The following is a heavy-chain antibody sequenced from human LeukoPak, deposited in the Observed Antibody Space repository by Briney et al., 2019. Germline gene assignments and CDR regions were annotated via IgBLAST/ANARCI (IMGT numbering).Heavy chain of an antibody. Sequence: GGSLRLSCAVSGLTFSSSWMDWVRQAPGKGLEWVASINPDGNKKYSADSVKGRFTISRDNAENSPYLQMNSLRVEDTAFYYCARDLAYSRLDYWGQGMLVTVSS. CDR2: INPDGNKK. CDR1: GLTFSSSW. D-gene: IGHD5-18*01. CDR3: ARDLAYSRLDY. J-gene: IGHJ4*02. V-gene: IGHV3-7*01.